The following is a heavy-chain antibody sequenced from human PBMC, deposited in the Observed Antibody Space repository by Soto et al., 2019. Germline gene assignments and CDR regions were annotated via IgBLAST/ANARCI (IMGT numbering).Heavy chain of an antibody. V-gene: IGHV4-59*01. Sequence: SETLSLTCTVSGGSISGYYWNWIRQPPGKGLEWIGNVYFRGRTYYNSSLKSRVTISLDTSKNQFSLTVKSVTAADTAVYYCARDRWDTVHYYGMDVWGQGTTVTVSS. CDR3: ARDRWDTVHYYGMDV. J-gene: IGHJ6*02. D-gene: IGHD1-26*01. CDR2: VYFRGRT. CDR1: GGSISGYY.